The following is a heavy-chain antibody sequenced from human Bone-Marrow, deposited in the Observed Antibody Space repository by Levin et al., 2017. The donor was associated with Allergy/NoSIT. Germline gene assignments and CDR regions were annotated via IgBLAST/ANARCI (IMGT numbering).Heavy chain of an antibody. CDR3: APTAANQRHDLDC. Sequence: GGSLRLSCVGSGFTFENHGIHWVRQAPGKGLKWVSVLSYDGTTEYYADSVKGRLTMSRDNSKNTVYLQIERLRLDDTAVYYCAPTAANQRHDLDCWGQGTLVTVSS. J-gene: IGHJ4*01. CDR1: GFTFENHG. V-gene: IGHV3-30*03. CDR2: LSYDGTTE. D-gene: IGHD2-21*01.